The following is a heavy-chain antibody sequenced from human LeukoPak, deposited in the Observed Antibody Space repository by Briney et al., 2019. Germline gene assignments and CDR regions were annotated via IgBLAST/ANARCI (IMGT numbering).Heavy chain of an antibody. V-gene: IGHV1-69*13. Sequence: SVKVSCKASGGTFSSYAISWVRQAPGQGLEWMGGIIPIFGTANYAQKFQGRVTITADESTSTAYMELSSLRSEDTAVYYCARGPPNWGMVGYWGQGTLVTVSS. CDR3: ARGPPNWGMVGY. CDR2: IIPIFGTA. D-gene: IGHD7-27*01. CDR1: GGTFSSYA. J-gene: IGHJ4*02.